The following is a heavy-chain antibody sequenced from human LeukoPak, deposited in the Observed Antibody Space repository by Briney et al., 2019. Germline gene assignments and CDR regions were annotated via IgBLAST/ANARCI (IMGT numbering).Heavy chain of an antibody. CDR3: ARGFDN. V-gene: IGHV3-48*01. CDR1: GFTFSTYS. CDR2: IDSGSNNI. J-gene: IGHJ4*02. Sequence: GGSLRLSCAASGFTFSTYSVNWVRQAPGKGLEWVSGIDSGSNNIHYADSVKGRFTISRDDAKNSLYLQMASLRAEDTAGYYGARGFDNWGQGTLVTVSS.